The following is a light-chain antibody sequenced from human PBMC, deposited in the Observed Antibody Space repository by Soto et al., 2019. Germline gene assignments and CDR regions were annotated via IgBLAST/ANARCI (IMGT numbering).Light chain of an antibody. J-gene: IGLJ1*01. Sequence: QSALTQPPSASGSPGQSVTISCTGTSSDVGGYNYVSWYQQHPGKAPKVLIYEVFRRPSGVPDRFSGSKSGNTASLTVSGLHGKYKANYFCSLYACSTYIFETGSKVTV. CDR2: EVF. CDR3: SLYACSTYI. CDR1: SSDVGGYNY. V-gene: IGLV2-8*01.